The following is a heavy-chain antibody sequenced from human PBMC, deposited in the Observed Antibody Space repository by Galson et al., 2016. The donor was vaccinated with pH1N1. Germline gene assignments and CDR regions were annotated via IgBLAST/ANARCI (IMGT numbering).Heavy chain of an antibody. D-gene: IGHD6-13*01. CDR2: TNQDGSQK. Sequence: SLGLSCAASGFIFSDHWMGWVRQAPDKGLEWVANTNQDGSQKYYVDSVRGRFTISRDNAKNSVSLQMNSLRPDDTGVYYCVRAIGAAASFWGQGTLVTVSS. CDR1: GFIFSDHW. J-gene: IGHJ4*02. CDR3: VRAIGAAASF. V-gene: IGHV3-7*01.